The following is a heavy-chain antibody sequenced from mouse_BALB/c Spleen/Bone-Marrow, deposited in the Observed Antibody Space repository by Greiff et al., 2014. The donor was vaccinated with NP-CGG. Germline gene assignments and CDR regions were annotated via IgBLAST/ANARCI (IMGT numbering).Heavy chain of an antibody. J-gene: IGHJ4*01. CDR1: GFTFSSYT. V-gene: IGHV5-12-2*01. CDR3: APRRGAMDY. CDR2: ISNAGGNT. Sequence: EVMLVESGGGLVQPGGSLKLSCAASGFTFSSYTMSWVRQTPEKRLEWVAYISNAGGNTYYSDTVKGRFTISRDNANNTLYLQMSSLKSEDTAMYYCAPRRGAMDYWGQGTSVTVSS.